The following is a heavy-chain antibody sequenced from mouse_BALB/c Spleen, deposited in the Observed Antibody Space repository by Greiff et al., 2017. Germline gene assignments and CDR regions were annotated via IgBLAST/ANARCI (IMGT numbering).Heavy chain of an antibody. CDR3: ASGTMITTRFAD. CDR1: GFTFSSYA. Sequence: EVKLVESGGGLVKPGGSLKLSCAASGFTFSSYAMSWVRQTPEKWLEWVASISSGGSTYYPDSVKGRFTISRDNARNILYLQMSSLRSEDTAMYYCASGTMITTRFADWGQGTLVTVSA. CDR2: ISSGGST. V-gene: IGHV5-6-5*01. J-gene: IGHJ3*01. D-gene: IGHD2-4*01.